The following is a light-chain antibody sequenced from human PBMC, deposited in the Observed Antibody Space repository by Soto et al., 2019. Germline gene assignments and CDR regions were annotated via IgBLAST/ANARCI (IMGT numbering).Light chain of an antibody. V-gene: IGLV2-14*03. J-gene: IGLJ2*01. Sequence: QSALTQPASVSGSPGQSITISCTGTISDIGLYKFVSWYQHHPGKAPKLIIYDVSSRASGISTRFSGTKSGNTASLTISGLQAEDEADYYCTSYTTHNILVFFGGGTKLTVL. CDR1: ISDIGLYKF. CDR2: DVS. CDR3: TSYTTHNILVF.